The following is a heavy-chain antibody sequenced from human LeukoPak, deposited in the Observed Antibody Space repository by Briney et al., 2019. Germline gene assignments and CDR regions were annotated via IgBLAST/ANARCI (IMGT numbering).Heavy chain of an antibody. CDR1: GFTFSNYG. D-gene: IGHD3-3*01. V-gene: IGHV3-30*03. CDR2: ISYDGIVQ. J-gene: IGHJ4*02. Sequence: GGSLRLSCAASGFTFSNYGMHWVRQAPGKGLEWVAVISYDGIVQYYAASVKGRVTISRDNSENTLYLQMNSRRAEDTAMYYCARDPAIYDLWSGYYPYWGQGTLVTVSS. CDR3: ARDPAIYDLWSGYYPY.